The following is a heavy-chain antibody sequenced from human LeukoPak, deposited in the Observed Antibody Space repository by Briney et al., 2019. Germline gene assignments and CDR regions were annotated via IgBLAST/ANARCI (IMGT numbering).Heavy chain of an antibody. V-gene: IGHV3-21*01. J-gene: IGHJ4*02. CDR3: AREGFGELLPPYFDY. CDR1: GXTFSSYS. D-gene: IGHD3-10*01. CDR2: ISSSSSYI. Sequence: GGSLRLSCAASGXTFSSYSMNWVRQAPGKGLEWVSSISSSSSYIYYADSVKGRFTISRDNAKNSLYLQMNSLRAEDTAVYHCAREGFGELLPPYFDYWGQGTLVTVSS.